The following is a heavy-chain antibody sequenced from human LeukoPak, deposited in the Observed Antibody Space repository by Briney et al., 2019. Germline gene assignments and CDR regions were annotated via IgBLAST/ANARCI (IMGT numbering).Heavy chain of an antibody. D-gene: IGHD2-21*02. J-gene: IGHJ4*02. CDR2: IKQDGSEK. V-gene: IGHV3-7*01. Sequence: GGSLRLSCAASGFTFSSYWMSWVRQAPGKGLEWVANIKQDGSEKYYVDSVKGRFTISRDNAKNSLYLQMNSLRAEDTAVYYCARDEEGGGDCCLFDYWGQGTLVTVSS. CDR1: GFTFSSYW. CDR3: ARDEEGGGDCCLFDY.